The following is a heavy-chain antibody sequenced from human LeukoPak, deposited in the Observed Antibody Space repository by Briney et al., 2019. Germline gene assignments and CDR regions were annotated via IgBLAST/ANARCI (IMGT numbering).Heavy chain of an antibody. J-gene: IGHJ3*02. CDR1: GYTLTELS. CDR3: ATAVSVVAAKDNDAFDI. V-gene: IGHV1-24*01. Sequence: GASVKVSCKVSGYTLTELSMHWVRQAPGKGLEWMEGFDPEDGETIYAQKFQGRVTTTEDTSTDTAYMELSSLRSEDTAVYYCATAVSVVAAKDNDAFDIWGQGTMVTVSS. D-gene: IGHD2-15*01. CDR2: FDPEDGET.